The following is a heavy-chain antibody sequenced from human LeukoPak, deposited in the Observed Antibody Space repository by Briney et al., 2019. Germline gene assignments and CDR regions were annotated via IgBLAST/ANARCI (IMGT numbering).Heavy chain of an antibody. CDR1: GFTFSNFA. CDR2: IDGSGDIT. Sequence: PGGSLRLSCAASGFTFSNFAIRWVRQVPGKGLEWVSSIDGSGDITHYPDSVRGRFTVSRDNSKNTLYLQMNSLRVEDTATYFCAKVQFNWGPIDYWGQGTPVIVSS. D-gene: IGHD7-27*01. CDR3: AKVQFNWGPIDY. V-gene: IGHV3-23*01. J-gene: IGHJ4*02.